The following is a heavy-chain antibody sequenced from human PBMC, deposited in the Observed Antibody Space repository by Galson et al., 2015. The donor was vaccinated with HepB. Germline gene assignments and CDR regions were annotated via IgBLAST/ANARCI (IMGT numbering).Heavy chain of an antibody. CDR2: ISSSSSYI. J-gene: IGHJ6*02. V-gene: IGHV3-21*01. Sequence: SLRLSCAASGFTFSSYSMNWVRQAPGKGLEWVSSISSSSSYIYYADSVKGRFTISRDNAKNSLYLQMNSLRAEDTAVYYCARGGYSGYDTYYYYGMDVWGQGTTVTVSS. CDR3: ARGGYSGYDTYYYYGMDV. CDR1: GFTFSSYS. D-gene: IGHD5-12*01.